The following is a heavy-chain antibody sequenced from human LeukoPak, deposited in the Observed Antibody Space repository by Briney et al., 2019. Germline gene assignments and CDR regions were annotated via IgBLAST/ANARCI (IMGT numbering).Heavy chain of an antibody. D-gene: IGHD3-22*01. CDR2: INPSGGST. V-gene: IGHV1-46*01. CDR3: ARDSYYDSSSHTWFDP. CDR1: GYTFTSYY. J-gene: IGHJ5*02. Sequence: ASVKVSCKASGYTFTSYYMHWVRQAPGQGLEWMGIINPSGGSTSYAQKFQGRVTMTRDTSTSTVYMELSSLRSEDTAVYYCARDSYYDSSSHTWFDPWGQGTLVTVSS.